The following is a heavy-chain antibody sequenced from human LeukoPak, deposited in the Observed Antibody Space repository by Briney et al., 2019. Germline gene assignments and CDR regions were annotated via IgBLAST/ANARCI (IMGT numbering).Heavy chain of an antibody. J-gene: IGHJ4*02. V-gene: IGHV4-59*12. D-gene: IGHD2-2*01. CDR2: VYYTGST. Sequence: SETLSLTCTVSGGSISRDYWSWIRQPPGKGLEWIGDVYYTGSTNHNPSLKSRVTISVDTSKNQFSLKLSSVTAADTAVYYCAREDIVVVPAAYDYWGQGTLVTVSS. CDR3: AREDIVVVPAAYDY. CDR1: GGSISRDY.